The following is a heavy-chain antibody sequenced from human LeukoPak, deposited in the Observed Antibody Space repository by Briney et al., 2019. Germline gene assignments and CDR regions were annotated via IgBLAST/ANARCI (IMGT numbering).Heavy chain of an antibody. Sequence: GGSLRLSCAASGFTFSTYAIHWVRQAPGKGLEWVAVISYDGSNKYYADSVKGRFTISRDNSKNTLYLQMNSLRAEDTAVYYCAKDPRIVGATGGFDYWGQGTLVTVSS. CDR1: GFTFSTYA. CDR2: ISYDGSNK. J-gene: IGHJ4*02. CDR3: AKDPRIVGATGGFDY. V-gene: IGHV3-30*04. D-gene: IGHD1-26*01.